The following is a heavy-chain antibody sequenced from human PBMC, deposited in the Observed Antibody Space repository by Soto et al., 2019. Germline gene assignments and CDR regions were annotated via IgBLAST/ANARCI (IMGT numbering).Heavy chain of an antibody. V-gene: IGHV3-64*01. J-gene: IGHJ3*02. CDR3: ARGNWATVTTWYGGAFDI. CDR1: GFTFSSYA. CDR2: ISSNGGST. D-gene: IGHD4-17*01. Sequence: GGSLRLSCAASGFTFSSYAMHWVRQAPGKGLEYVSAISSNGGSTYYANSVKGRFTISRDNSKNTLYLQMGSLRAEDMAVYYCARGNWATVTTWYGGAFDIWGQGTMVTVSS.